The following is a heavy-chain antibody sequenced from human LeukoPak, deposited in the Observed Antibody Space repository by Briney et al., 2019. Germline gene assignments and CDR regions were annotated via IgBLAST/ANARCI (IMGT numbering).Heavy chain of an antibody. Sequence: SETLSLTCSVSGGSINNYHWSWIRQSPGEGLEWIGFIHYTGTTNYNPSLKSRVTISVDTSKNQFSLKLSSVTAADTAVYYCARGSDTAFLAFDIWGQGTMVTVSS. CDR1: GGSINNYH. V-gene: IGHV4-59*12. CDR2: IHYTGTT. CDR3: ARGSDTAFLAFDI. J-gene: IGHJ3*02. D-gene: IGHD5-18*01.